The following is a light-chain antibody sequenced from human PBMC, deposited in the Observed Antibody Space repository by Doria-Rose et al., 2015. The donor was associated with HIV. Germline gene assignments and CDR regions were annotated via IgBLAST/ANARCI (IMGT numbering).Light chain of an antibody. CDR1: QNFSSTY. V-gene: IGKV3-20*01. J-gene: IGKJ1*01. CDR3: HQYGTSWT. Sequence: FTQSPGTLSLSPGERATLSCRASQNFSSTYLAWYQQKPGQAPSLLIYDGSTRATGIPDRFSASGSGTDFTLTINRLEPEGFALYYCHQYGTSWTFGQGTKVEI. CDR2: DGS.